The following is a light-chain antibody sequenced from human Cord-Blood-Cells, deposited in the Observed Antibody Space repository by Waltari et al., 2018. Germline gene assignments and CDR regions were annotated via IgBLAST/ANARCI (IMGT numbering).Light chain of an antibody. CDR2: KDS. V-gene: IGLV3-25*03. CDR3: QSADSSGTHWV. Sequence: SYELTQPPSVSVSPGQTARITCSGDAVPKQYGYWYQKKPGQAPVLVIYKDSERPSGIPERFSGSSSGTTVTLTISGVQAEDEADYYCQSADSSGTHWVFGGGTKLTVL. J-gene: IGLJ3*02. CDR1: AVPKQY.